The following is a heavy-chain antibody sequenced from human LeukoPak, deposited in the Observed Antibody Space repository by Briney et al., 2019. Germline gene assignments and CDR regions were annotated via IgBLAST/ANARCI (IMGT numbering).Heavy chain of an antibody. V-gene: IGHV4-38-2*02. CDR2: IYHSGST. Sequence: SETLSLTCAVSGYSISSGYYWGWIRQPPGKGLDWIGSIYHSGSTYYNPSLKSRVTISVDTSKNQLSLKLSSMTAADTAVYYCARDPRLNWFDPWGQGTLVTVSS. CDR1: GYSISSGYY. CDR3: ARDPRLNWFDP. J-gene: IGHJ5*02.